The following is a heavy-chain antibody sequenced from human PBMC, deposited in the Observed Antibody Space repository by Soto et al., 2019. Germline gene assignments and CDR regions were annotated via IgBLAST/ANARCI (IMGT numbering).Heavy chain of an antibody. J-gene: IGHJ5*02. CDR3: AKRVGSGPYNWFDP. Sequence: QVQLVQSGAEVKKPGSSVKVSCKASGGTFSSYAISGGRQAPGQGREWMGGIIPIFGTANYAQKVQGRVTITADESTSTAYMELSSLRSEDTAVYYCAKRVGSGPYNWFDPWGQGTLVTVSS. CDR2: IIPIFGTA. V-gene: IGHV1-69*01. D-gene: IGHD3-3*01. CDR1: GGTFSSYA.